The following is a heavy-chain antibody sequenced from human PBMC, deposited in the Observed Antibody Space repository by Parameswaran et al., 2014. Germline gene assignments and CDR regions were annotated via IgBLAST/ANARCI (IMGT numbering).Heavy chain of an antibody. CDR3: ATDVEMTTIGTDY. J-gene: IGHJ4*02. V-gene: IGHV3-7*03. Sequence: GSLRLSCAVSGFTFRTYWMNWVRQAPGKGLEWVANIKEDGSEEYYDDSVKGRFTISRDNAKNSLYLQMNSLRVEDTAIYYCATDVEMTTIGTDYWGQGTLVTVSS. D-gene: IGHD5-24*01. CDR2: IKEDGSEE. CDR1: GFTFRTYW.